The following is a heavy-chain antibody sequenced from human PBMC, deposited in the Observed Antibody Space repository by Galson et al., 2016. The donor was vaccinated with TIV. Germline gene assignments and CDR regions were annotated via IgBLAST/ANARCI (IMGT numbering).Heavy chain of an antibody. CDR2: ISSSGGTI. Sequence: SLRLSCAASGFTFSDYSMNWVRQAPGKGLEWVSYISSSGGTIYYEGSVKGRFTISRDNAKNSLYLQMNSLRAEDTAVYYCARLYCSTSSCATSYFDCWSQGTLVTVSS. CDR3: ARLYCSTSSCATSYFDC. V-gene: IGHV3-48*04. J-gene: IGHJ4*02. CDR1: GFTFSDYS. D-gene: IGHD2-2*01.